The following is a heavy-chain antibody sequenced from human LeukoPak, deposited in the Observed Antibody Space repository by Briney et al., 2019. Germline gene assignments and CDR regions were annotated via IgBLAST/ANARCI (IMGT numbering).Heavy chain of an antibody. D-gene: IGHD6-13*01. Sequence: ASVKVSCKASGYTFTGYYMHWVRQAPGQGLEWMGSISAFNGHTNYAQKFQGRVTMTTDTSTSTAYMELSSLRSEDAAVYYCARVSGSSWYSGTVFDYWGQGTLVTVSS. V-gene: IGHV1-18*04. CDR3: ARVSGSSWYSGTVFDY. J-gene: IGHJ4*02. CDR1: GYTFTGYY. CDR2: ISAFNGHT.